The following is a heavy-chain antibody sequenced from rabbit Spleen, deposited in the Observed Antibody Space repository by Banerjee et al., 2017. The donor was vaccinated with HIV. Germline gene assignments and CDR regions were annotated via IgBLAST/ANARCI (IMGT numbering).Heavy chain of an antibody. CDR2: IYPDYGST. J-gene: IGHJ4*01. CDR3: ARGTYTYGYAGYAYPIFNL. Sequence: QSLEESGGDLVKPGASLTLTCTASGLSFSSSYYMCWVRQAPGKGLEWIAYIYPDYGSTDYASWVNGRFTISLDNAQNTVFLQMTSLTAADTATYFCARGTYTYGYAGYAYPIFNLWGPGTLVTVS. D-gene: IGHD6-1*01. CDR1: GLSFSSSYY. V-gene: IGHV1S40*01.